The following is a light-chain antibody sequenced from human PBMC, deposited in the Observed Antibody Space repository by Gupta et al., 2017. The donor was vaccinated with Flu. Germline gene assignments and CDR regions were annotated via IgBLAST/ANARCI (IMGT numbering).Light chain of an antibody. CDR2: KAS. J-gene: IGKJ1*01. CDR1: QIISSW. CDR3: QQYNSYPWT. Sequence: DIQMTQSPSTLSASVGDRVTITCRASQIISSWLAWYQQKPGKAPKLLIYKASSLESGVPSRFSGSGSGTEFTLTISSLQPDDFATYYCQQYNSYPWTFGQGTQVEIK. V-gene: IGKV1-5*03.